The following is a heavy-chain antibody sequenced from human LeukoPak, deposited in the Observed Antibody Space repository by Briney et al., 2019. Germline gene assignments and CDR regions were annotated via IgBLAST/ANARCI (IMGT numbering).Heavy chain of an antibody. V-gene: IGHV3-66*01. CDR3: ARDSALAAPWEAFDI. CDR1: GFTVSSNY. CDR2: IYSGGST. J-gene: IGHJ3*02. Sequence: GGSLRLSCAASGFTVSSNYMSWVRQAPGKGLEWVSVIYSGGSTYYADSVKGRFTISRDNSKNTLYLQMNSLRAEDTAVYYCARDSALAAPWEAFDIWGQGTMVTVSS. D-gene: IGHD2-15*01.